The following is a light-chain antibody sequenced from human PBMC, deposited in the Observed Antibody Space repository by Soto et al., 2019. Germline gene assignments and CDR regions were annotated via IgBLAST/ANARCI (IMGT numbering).Light chain of an antibody. J-gene: IGKJ4*01. CDR1: QDISNE. CDR3: QQDYSCPLT. CDR2: AAS. V-gene: IGKV1-6*01. Sequence: AVKMTQSPSSLSASVGDRVTITCRASQDISNELGWYQQKRGKAPELLIYAASSLQSGVPSRFSGSGYGTDFSLTISSLQAEDLATYYCQQDYSCPLTFGGGTKVEIK.